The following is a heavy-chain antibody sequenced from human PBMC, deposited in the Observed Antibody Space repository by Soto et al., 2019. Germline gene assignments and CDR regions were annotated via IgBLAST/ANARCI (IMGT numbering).Heavy chain of an antibody. V-gene: IGHV4-34*01. CDR2: INHSGST. CDR1: GGSFSGYY. Sequence: SETLSLTCAVYGGSFSGYYWSWIRQPPGKGLEWIGEINHSGSTNYNPSLKSRVTISVDTSKNQFSLKLSSVTAADTAVYYCARGPRGGYYYGSGSYKNWFDPWGQGTLVTVSS. CDR3: ARGPRGGYYYGSGSYKNWFDP. D-gene: IGHD3-10*01. J-gene: IGHJ5*02.